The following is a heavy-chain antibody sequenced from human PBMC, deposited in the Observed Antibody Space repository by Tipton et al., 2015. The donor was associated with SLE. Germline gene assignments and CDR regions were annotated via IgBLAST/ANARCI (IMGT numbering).Heavy chain of an antibody. CDR3: AGPSGGSLDY. J-gene: IGHJ4*02. CDR2: ISSSGSTI. Sequence: SLRLSCAASGFTVSSNYMSWVRQAPGKGLEWVSYISSSGSTIYYADSVKGRFTISRDNAKNSLYLQMNSLRAEDTAVYYCAGPSGGSLDYWGQGTLVTVSS. CDR1: GFTVSSNY. V-gene: IGHV3-11*04.